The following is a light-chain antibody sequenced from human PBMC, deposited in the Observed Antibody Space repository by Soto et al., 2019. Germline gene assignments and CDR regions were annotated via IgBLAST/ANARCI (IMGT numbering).Light chain of an antibody. CDR1: QSISNY. Sequence: DIQMTQSPSSLSASVGDRVTITCRASQSISNYLNWYQQKPGKAPKRLIYGASGLQSGVPSRFSGNGSGTEFSFTISILQPEDFTTYYWQQSYRTPWTFCQGTKVEIK. J-gene: IGKJ1*01. CDR3: QQSYRTPWT. V-gene: IGKV1-39*01. CDR2: GAS.